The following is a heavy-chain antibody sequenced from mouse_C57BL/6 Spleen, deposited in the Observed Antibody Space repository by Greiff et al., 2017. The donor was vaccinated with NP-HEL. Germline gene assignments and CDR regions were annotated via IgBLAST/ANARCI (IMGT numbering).Heavy chain of an antibody. Sequence: EVQLQQSGPELVKPGASVKIPCKASGYTFTDYNMDWVQQSPGKSLEWIGDITPNNGGTIYNQKFKGKATLTVDKSSSTAYLELRSLTSEDTAVYYCASQVREFAYWGQGTLVTVSA. CDR2: ITPNNGGT. J-gene: IGHJ3*01. D-gene: IGHD2-14*01. CDR1: GYTFTDYN. CDR3: ASQVREFAY. V-gene: IGHV1-18*01.